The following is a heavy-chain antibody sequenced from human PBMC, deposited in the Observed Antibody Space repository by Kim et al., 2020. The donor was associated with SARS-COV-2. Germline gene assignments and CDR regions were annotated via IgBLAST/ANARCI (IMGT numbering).Heavy chain of an antibody. J-gene: IGHJ3*02. D-gene: IGHD2-8*01. V-gene: IGHV3-13*01. CDR2: IGTGGGT. CDR3: SGAAANVWASGAFYI. CDR1: GFTFSSYD. Sequence: GGSLRLSCAASGFTFSSYDMNWVRQAPGKGLEWVSAIGTGGGTSYSGYLENRFSITTEDNTNSLYHQMNSLRAAEAAVDYCSGAAANVWASGAFYI.